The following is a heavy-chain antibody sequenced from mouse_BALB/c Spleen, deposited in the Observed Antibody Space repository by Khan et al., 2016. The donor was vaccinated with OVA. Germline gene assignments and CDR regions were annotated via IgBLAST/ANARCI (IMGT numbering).Heavy chain of an antibody. V-gene: IGHV5-9-1*01. Sequence: EVELVESGGGLVKPGGSLKLSCAASGFTFSGYAMSWVRQTPEKRLAWVATISSGITYTYYPASVKGRFTISRDNAKNTLYLQMGSLRSEDTAMYYCTRGDYDGWSWFAYWGQGTLVTVSA. D-gene: IGHD2-4*01. J-gene: IGHJ3*01. CDR2: ISSGITYT. CDR1: GFTFSGYA. CDR3: TRGDYDGWSWFAY.